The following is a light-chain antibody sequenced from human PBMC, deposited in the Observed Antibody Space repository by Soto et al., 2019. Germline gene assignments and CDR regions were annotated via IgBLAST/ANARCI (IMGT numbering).Light chain of an antibody. CDR3: QQYKSYLRT. Sequence: DIQMTQSPSTLSASVGDRVTITCRSSQTISSWLAWYQQKPGKAPKLLIYAASTLESGVSSRFSVRGSGTEFTLTINSLQPEDFATYYCQQYKSYLRTFGQGTKVDIK. CDR2: AAS. CDR1: QTISSW. V-gene: IGKV1-5*01. J-gene: IGKJ1*01.